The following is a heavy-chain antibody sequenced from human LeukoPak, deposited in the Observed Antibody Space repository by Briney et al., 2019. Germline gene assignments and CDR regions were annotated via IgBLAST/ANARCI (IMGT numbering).Heavy chain of an antibody. V-gene: IGHV3-23*01. D-gene: IGHD6-13*01. CDR2: ISGSGGST. CDR1: GFTFSSYA. Sequence: SGGSLTLSCAASGFTFSSYAMSWVRQAPGKGLEWVSGISGSGGSTYYADSVKGRFPISRENSKNTLYLQMNSLRAEDTAVYYCAKDGGVAAAGTFDYWGQGTLVTVSS. J-gene: IGHJ4*02. CDR3: AKDGGVAAAGTFDY.